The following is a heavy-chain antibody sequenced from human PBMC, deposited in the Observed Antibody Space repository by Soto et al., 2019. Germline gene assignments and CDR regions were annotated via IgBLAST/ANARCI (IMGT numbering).Heavy chain of an antibody. V-gene: IGHV2-5*02. Sequence: QITLKESGPTLVKPTQTLTLTCTFSGFSLSTSGVGVGWIRQPPGKALEWLALIYWDDDKRYSPSLKSRLTITQDTSKNQVVLTMTNMDTVDTATYYCAHIGHRNYRNWFDPWGQGTLVTVSS. CDR1: GFSLSTSGVG. CDR3: AHIGHRNYRNWFDP. J-gene: IGHJ5*02. D-gene: IGHD4-4*01. CDR2: IYWDDDK.